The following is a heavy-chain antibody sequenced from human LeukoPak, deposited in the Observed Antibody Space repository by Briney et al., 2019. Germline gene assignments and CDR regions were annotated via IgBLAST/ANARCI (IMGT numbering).Heavy chain of an antibody. J-gene: IGHJ4*02. CDR1: EFTFSNYA. D-gene: IGHD1-26*01. V-gene: IGHV3-23*01. CDR2: ISGSAGST. Sequence: GGSLRLSCAASEFTFSNYAMSWVRQAPGKGLEWVSAISGSAGSTYYADSVKGRFTISRDNSKNTLYLQMSSLRAEDTAVYYCAKADSGSYLGYFDYWGQGTLVTVSS. CDR3: AKADSGSYLGYFDY.